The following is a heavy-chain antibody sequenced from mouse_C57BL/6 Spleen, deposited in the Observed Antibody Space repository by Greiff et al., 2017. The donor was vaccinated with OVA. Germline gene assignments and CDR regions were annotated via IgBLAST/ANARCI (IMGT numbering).Heavy chain of an antibody. Sequence: VQLKQSGTVLARPGASVKMSCKPSGYTFTSYWMHWVKQRPGQGLEWIGAIYPGNSDTSYNQKFKGKAKLTAVTSASTAYMELSSLTNEDSAVYYCTRYYGSSSYYFDYWGQGTTLTVSS. D-gene: IGHD1-1*01. J-gene: IGHJ2*01. CDR1: GYTFTSYW. V-gene: IGHV1-5*01. CDR2: IYPGNSDT. CDR3: TRYYGSSSYYFDY.